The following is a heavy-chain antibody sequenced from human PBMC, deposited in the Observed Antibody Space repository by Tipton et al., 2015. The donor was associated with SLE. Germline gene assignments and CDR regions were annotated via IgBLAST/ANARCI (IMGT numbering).Heavy chain of an antibody. CDR3: AREVYSGSYYYYYGMDV. J-gene: IGHJ6*02. CDR2: ISTYNGNT. CDR1: GYTFTSYG. V-gene: IGHV1-18*01. Sequence: QVQLVQSGAEVKNPGASVKVSCKASGYTFTSYGISWARQAPGQGLEWMGWISTYNGNTHYAQNLQGRVTMTTYTSTSTAYMELRSLRSDDTAVYYCAREVYSGSYYYYYGMDVWGQGTTVTIS. D-gene: IGHD3-10*01.